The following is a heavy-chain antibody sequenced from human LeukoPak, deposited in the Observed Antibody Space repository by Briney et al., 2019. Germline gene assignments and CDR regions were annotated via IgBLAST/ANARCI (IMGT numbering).Heavy chain of an antibody. CDR3: ARDCGVRPYNWFES. Sequence: QPGGSLRLSCAASGFIFSSYAMDWVRQAPGKGLEWVAIISYDGTTKYYSDSVKDRLTISRDNSGNTLYLQMNNLRSEDTAVYYCARDCGVRPYNWFESWGQGTLVSVSS. D-gene: IGHD6-25*01. J-gene: IGHJ5*01. CDR2: ISYDGTTK. CDR1: GFIFSSYA. V-gene: IGHV3-30-3*01.